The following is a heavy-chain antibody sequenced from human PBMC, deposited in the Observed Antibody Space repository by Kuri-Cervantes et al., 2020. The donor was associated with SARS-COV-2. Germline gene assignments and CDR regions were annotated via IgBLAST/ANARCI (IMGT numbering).Heavy chain of an antibody. Sequence: GGSLRLSCAASGFTFSSYGMHWVRQAPGKGLEWVAFIRYDGSNKYYADSVKGRFTISRDNSKNSLYLQMNSLRAEDTAVYYCAREAVAGPTHYYYYYMDVWGKGTTVTVSS. J-gene: IGHJ6*03. CDR3: AREAVAGPTHYYYYYMDV. V-gene: IGHV3-30*02. D-gene: IGHD6-19*01. CDR1: GFTFSSYG. CDR2: IRYDGSNK.